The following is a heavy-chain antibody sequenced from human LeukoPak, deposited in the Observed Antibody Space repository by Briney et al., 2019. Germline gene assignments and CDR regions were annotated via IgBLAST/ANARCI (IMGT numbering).Heavy chain of an antibody. CDR2: IKQDGSEK. J-gene: IGHJ6*02. CDR3: ARDKDFWSGYGMDV. V-gene: IGHV3-7*01. D-gene: IGHD3-3*01. Sequence: ETLSLTCAVYGGSFSGYYWSWIRQPPGKGLEWVANIKQDGSEKYYVDSVKGRFTISRDNAMNSLYLQMNSLRAEDTAVYYCARDKDFWSGYGMDVWGQGTTVTVSS. CDR1: GGSFSGYY.